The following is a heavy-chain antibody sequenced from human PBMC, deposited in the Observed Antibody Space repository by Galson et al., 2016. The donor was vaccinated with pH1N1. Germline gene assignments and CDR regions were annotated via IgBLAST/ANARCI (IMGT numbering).Heavy chain of an antibody. V-gene: IGHV3-74*01. CDR3: AFPPCSGGGCCYDH. CDR2: INTDGSLT. Sequence: SLRLSCAASGFTFSSYWMHWVRQAPGKGLVWVSRINTDGSLTTCADSVKGRFTISRDNAKNTLYLQLNSLRAGDTAVYYCAFPPCSGGGCCYDHWGQGTLVTVSS. CDR1: GFTFSSYW. D-gene: IGHD2-15*01. J-gene: IGHJ5*02.